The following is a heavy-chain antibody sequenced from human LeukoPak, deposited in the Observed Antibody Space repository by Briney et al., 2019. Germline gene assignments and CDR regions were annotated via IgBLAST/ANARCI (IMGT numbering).Heavy chain of an antibody. V-gene: IGHV4-39*01. J-gene: IGHJ5*02. D-gene: IGHD6-13*01. Sequence: SETLSLTCTVSGGSLSSSSYYWGWIRQPPGKGLEWIGSIYYSGSTYYNPSLKSRVTISVDTSKNQFSLKLSSVTAADTAVCYCARRSTAPIAGTGVNWFDHWGQGTLVTVSS. CDR2: IYYSGST. CDR3: ARRSTAPIAGTGVNWFDH. CDR1: GGSLSSSSYY.